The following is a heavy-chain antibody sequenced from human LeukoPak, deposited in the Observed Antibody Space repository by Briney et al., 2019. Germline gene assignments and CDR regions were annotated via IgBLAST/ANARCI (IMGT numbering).Heavy chain of an antibody. D-gene: IGHD6-13*01. CDR1: GFTFSSYG. CDR3: AKDKYSSSWFDY. Sequence: GGSLRLSCAASGFTFSSYGMSWVRQAPGKGLEWVSTISAGGDTYYADSVKGRFTISRDNSKNTLYLQMNSLRAEDTAVYYCAKDKYSSSWFDYWGQGTLVTVSS. J-gene: IGHJ4*02. V-gene: IGHV3-23*01. CDR2: ISAGGDT.